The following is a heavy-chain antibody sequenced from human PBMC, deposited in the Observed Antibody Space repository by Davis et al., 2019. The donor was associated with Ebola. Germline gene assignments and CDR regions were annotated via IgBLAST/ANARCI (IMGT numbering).Heavy chain of an antibody. V-gene: IGHV3-30*02. CDR3: AKWGGDAYKPGDYDSFDV. CDR1: GFTFSSYG. CDR2: IRYDGTNK. Sequence: GESLKISCAASGFTFSSYGMHWVRQAPGKGLEWVAFIRYDGTNKYYVDSVKGRFTISRDNSKNTLYLQMNSLRAEDTAVYYCAKWGGDAYKPGDYDSFDVWGHGTMVTVSS. D-gene: IGHD5-24*01. J-gene: IGHJ3*01.